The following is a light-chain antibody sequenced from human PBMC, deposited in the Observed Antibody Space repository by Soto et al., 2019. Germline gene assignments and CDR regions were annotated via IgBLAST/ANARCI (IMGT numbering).Light chain of an antibody. CDR2: GAS. J-gene: IGKJ1*01. CDR1: QSVGSN. CDR3: QQYNEWPPWT. Sequence: EVVMTQSPATLSLSPGERASLSCRASQSVGSNLAWYQQKPGQAPRLLIYGASTRATGIPARFSGSGSATEFTLTINSLQSEDFAVYYCQQYNEWPPWTFGQGTKVEIK. V-gene: IGKV3-15*01.